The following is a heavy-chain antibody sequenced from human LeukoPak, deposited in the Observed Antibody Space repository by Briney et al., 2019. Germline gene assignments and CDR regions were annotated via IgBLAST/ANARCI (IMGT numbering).Heavy chain of an antibody. CDR1: GGSFSGYY. J-gene: IGHJ4*02. V-gene: IGHV4-34*01. CDR3: AREYSSSWYEDHHFDY. CDR2: INHSGST. Sequence: SETLSLTCAVYGGSFSGYYWSWIRQPPGKGLEWIGEINHSGSTNYNPSLKSRVTVSVDTSKNQFSLKLSSVTAADTAVYYCAREYSSSWYEDHHFDYWGQGTLVTVSS. D-gene: IGHD6-13*01.